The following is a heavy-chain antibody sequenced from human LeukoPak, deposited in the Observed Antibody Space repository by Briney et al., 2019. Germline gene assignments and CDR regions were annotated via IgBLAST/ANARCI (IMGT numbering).Heavy chain of an antibody. D-gene: IGHD2-15*01. V-gene: IGHV3-30*18. CDR1: GFTFSSYG. Sequence: GGTLRLSCAASGFTFSSYGMHWVRQAPGKGLEWVAVISYDGSNKYYADSVKGRFTISRDNSKNTLYLQMNSLRAEDTAVYYCAKEVVVVVAANYYMDVWGKGTTVTVSS. J-gene: IGHJ6*03. CDR3: AKEVVVVVAANYYMDV. CDR2: ISYDGSNK.